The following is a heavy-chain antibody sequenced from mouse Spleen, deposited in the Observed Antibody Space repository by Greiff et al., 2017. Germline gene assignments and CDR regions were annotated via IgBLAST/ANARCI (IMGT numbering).Heavy chain of an antibody. J-gene: IGHJ4*01. Sequence: QVQLKQSGAELAKPGASVKLSCKASGYTFTSYWMHWVKQRPGQGLEWIGYINPSSGYTKYNQKFKSKATLTVDKPSSTAYMQLSSLTSEDSAVYYCALDGYYGGGAMDYWGQGTSVTVSS. CDR1: GYTFTSYW. V-gene: IGHV1-7*01. CDR2: INPSSGYT. CDR3: ALDGYYGGGAMDY. D-gene: IGHD2-3*01.